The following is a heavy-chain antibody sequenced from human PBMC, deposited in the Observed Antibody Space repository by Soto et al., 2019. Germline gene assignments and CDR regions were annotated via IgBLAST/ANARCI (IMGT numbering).Heavy chain of an antibody. D-gene: IGHD4-17*01. Sequence: QVQLVESGGGVVQPGRSLRLSCAASGFTFSSYGMHWVRQAPGKGLEWGAVIWYDGSNKYYADSVKGRFTISRDNSKNTLYLQMNSLRAEDTAVYYCARERAYDYGDYVGYFDYWGQGTLVTVSS. CDR3: ARERAYDYGDYVGYFDY. CDR1: GFTFSSYG. CDR2: IWYDGSNK. J-gene: IGHJ4*02. V-gene: IGHV3-33*01.